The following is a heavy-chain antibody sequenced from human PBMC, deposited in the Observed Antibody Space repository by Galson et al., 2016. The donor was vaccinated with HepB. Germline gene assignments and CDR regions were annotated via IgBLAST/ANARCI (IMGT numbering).Heavy chain of an antibody. CDR1: GFTFSDNA. J-gene: IGHJ6*02. CDR2: IGGSGGKT. V-gene: IGHV3-23*01. Sequence: SLRLSCADSGFTFSDNAMHWVRQAPGRGLQWVSGIGGSGGKTYYTDSVKGRFIMSRDNSNNTLYLLMNNLRVEDTAIYYCAKEGIREDLMEAEITFLDVWGQGTPVTVSS. D-gene: IGHD2-15*01. CDR3: AKEGIREDLMEAEITFLDV.